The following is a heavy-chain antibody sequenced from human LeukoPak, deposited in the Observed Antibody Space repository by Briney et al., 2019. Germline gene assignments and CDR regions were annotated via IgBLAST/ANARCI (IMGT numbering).Heavy chain of an antibody. CDR2: ISAYNGNT. V-gene: IGHV1-18*01. Sequence: ASVKVSCKASGYTFTSYGISWVRQAPGQGLEWMGWISAYNGNTNYAQKLQGRVTMTTDTSTSTAYMELRSLRSDDTAVYYCARDLPIVKQYSSSWSIRAFGGFDPWGQGTLVTVSS. CDR1: GYTFTSYG. J-gene: IGHJ5*02. CDR3: ARDLPIVKQYSSSWSIRAFGGFDP. D-gene: IGHD6-13*01.